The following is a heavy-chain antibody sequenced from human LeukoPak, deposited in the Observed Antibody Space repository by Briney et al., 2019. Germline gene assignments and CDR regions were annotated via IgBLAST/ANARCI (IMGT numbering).Heavy chain of an antibody. CDR1: GSTFSIYA. D-gene: IGHD6-13*01. Sequence: GGSLRLSCAASGSTFSIYAMSWVRQAPGKGLEWVANIKQDGSEKYYVDSVKGRFTISRDNAKNSLYLQMNSLRAEDTAVYYCARTLGITAAGRIDYWGQGTLVTVSS. J-gene: IGHJ4*02. V-gene: IGHV3-7*01. CDR3: ARTLGITAAGRIDY. CDR2: IKQDGSEK.